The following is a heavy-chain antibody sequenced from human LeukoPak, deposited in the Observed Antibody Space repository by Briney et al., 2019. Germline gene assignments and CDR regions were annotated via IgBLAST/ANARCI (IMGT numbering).Heavy chain of an antibody. CDR3: ARDLNPYSGSYSVGGFDP. D-gene: IGHD1-26*01. CDR2: ISAYNGNT. CDR1: GYTFTSYG. V-gene: IGHV1-18*01. J-gene: IGHJ5*02. Sequence: ASVKVSCKASGYTFTSYGISWVRQAPGQGLEWMGWISAYNGNTNYAQKLQGRVTMTTDTSTSTAYMELRSLRSDDTAVYYCARDLNPYSGSYSVGGFDPWGQGTLVTVSS.